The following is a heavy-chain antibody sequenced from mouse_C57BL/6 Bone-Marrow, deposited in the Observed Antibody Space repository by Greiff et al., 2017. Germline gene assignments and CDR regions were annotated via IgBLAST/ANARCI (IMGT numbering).Heavy chain of an antibody. V-gene: IGHV5-17*01. D-gene: IGHD2-3*01. J-gene: IGHJ4*01. CDR1: GFTFSDYG. Sequence: DVQLVESGGGLVKPGGSLKLSCAASGFTFSDYGMHWVRQAPEKGLEWVAYISSGSSTTYYADTVKGRFTISRDNAKNTLFLQMTSLRSEDTAMYYFAWEGLYDGHYYAMDYWGQGTSVTVSS. CDR3: AWEGLYDGHYYAMDY. CDR2: ISSGSSTT.